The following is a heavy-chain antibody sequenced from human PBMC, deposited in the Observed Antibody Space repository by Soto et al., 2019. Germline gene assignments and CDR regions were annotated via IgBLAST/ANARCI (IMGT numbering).Heavy chain of an antibody. CDR2: IYYSGST. CDR3: ARDRSVDTAMVPRWFDP. D-gene: IGHD5-18*01. V-gene: IGHV4-30-4*01. J-gene: IGHJ5*02. Sequence: QVQLQESGPGLVKPSQTLSLTCTVSGGSISSGDYYWSWIRQPPGKGLEWIGYIYYSGSTYYNPSLKSRVTISVDTSKHQFSLKLSSVTAADTAVYYCARDRSVDTAMVPRWFDPWGQGTLVTVSS. CDR1: GGSISSGDYY.